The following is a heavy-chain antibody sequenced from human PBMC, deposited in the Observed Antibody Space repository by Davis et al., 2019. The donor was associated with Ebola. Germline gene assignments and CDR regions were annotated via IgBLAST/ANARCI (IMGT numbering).Heavy chain of an antibody. D-gene: IGHD2-21*01. CDR2: IFNSGST. Sequence: PSETLSLTCTVSGGSISSYYWSWIRQPAGEGLEWIGRIFNSGSTKYNPSLKSRVTISLDKTKNQFSLRLTSVTAADTAVYYCARRYCGSVGCYRENDAFDIWGQGTMVTVSS. CDR1: GGSISSYY. V-gene: IGHV4-4*07. CDR3: ARRYCGSVGCYRENDAFDI. J-gene: IGHJ3*02.